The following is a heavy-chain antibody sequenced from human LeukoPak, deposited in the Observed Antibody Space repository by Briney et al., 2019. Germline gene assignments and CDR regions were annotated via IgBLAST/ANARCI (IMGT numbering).Heavy chain of an antibody. V-gene: IGHV3-33*01. Sequence: GGSLRLSCVASGFIFSGYAMHWVRQAPGKGLEWVGVIWSDGTTKYYADSVKGRFTISSDNSKKTLYLHKNLLRPEDEAVYYCARETAVAGDKGRQPLYLWGRGTRVTVSS. CDR3: ARETAVAGDKGRQPLYL. J-gene: IGHJ4*02. CDR1: GFIFSGYA. CDR2: IWSDGTTK. D-gene: IGHD6-19*01.